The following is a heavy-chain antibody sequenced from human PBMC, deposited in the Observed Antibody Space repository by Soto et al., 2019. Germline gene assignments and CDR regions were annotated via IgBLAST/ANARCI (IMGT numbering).Heavy chain of an antibody. CDR2: TFSGGST. J-gene: IGHJ6*03. Sequence: EVQLVESGGGLVQPGGSLRVSCAASGLTVSNNSMNWVRQAPGKGLEWVSITFSGGSTYYADSVKGRFTISRDNSKNTLHLQMNSLTAEDTAVYYWARAGVYSSANMDVWGKGATVTVSS. D-gene: IGHD6-25*01. CDR1: GLTVSNNS. V-gene: IGHV3-66*01. CDR3: ARAGVYSSANMDV.